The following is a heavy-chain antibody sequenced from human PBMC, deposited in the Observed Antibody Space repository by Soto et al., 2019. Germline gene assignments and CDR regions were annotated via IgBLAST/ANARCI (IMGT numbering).Heavy chain of an antibody. Sequence: GGSLRLSCAASGFTFSSYGMHWVRQAPGKGLEWVAVISYDGSNKYYADSVKGRFTISRDNSKNTLYLQMNSLRAEDTAVYYCAKEKYYYDSSGYFWYFDYWGQGTLVTVSS. V-gene: IGHV3-30*18. J-gene: IGHJ4*02. CDR2: ISYDGSNK. CDR3: AKEKYYYDSSGYFWYFDY. CDR1: GFTFSSYG. D-gene: IGHD3-22*01.